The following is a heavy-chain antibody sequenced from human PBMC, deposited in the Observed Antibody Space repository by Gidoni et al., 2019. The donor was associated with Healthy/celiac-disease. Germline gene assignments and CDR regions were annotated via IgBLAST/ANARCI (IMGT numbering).Heavy chain of an antibody. Sequence: QVQLVQSGAEVKKPGASVKVSCKASGYTVTSYYMPWVRKAPGQGLEWMGIINPSGGSTSYAQKFQGRVTMTRDTSTSTVYMELSSLRSEDTVVYYCARRPVCSGGSCYPYYFDYWGQGTLVTVSS. D-gene: IGHD2-15*01. CDR1: GYTVTSYY. CDR3: ARRPVCSGGSCYPYYFDY. J-gene: IGHJ4*02. V-gene: IGHV1-46*03. CDR2: INPSGGST.